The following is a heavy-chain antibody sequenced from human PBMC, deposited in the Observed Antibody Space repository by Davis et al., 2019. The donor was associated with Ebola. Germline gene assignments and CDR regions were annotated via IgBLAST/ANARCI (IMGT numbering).Heavy chain of an antibody. Sequence: PGGSLRLSCAASGFTFSTYAMAWVRQAPGKGLECVSGIGGGGSVTYYADSVKGRFTISRDNSKKTLYLQLNSLRAEDTAVYYCAKDGLAYCGGDCYPPDYWGQGTLVTVSS. V-gene: IGHV3-23*01. CDR1: GFTFSTYA. J-gene: IGHJ4*02. CDR3: AKDGLAYCGGDCYPPDY. D-gene: IGHD2-21*02. CDR2: IGGGGSVT.